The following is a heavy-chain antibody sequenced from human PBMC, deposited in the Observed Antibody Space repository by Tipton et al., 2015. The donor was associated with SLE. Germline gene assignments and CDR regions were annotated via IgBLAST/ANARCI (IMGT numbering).Heavy chain of an antibody. CDR2: IYSGGSST. CDR3: ARAYCSGGSCYRALFDY. D-gene: IGHD2-15*01. CDR1: GFTFSSYA. V-gene: IGHV3-23*03. J-gene: IGHJ4*02. Sequence: SLRLSCAASGFTFSSYAMSWVRQAPGKGLEWVSVIYSGGSSTYYADSVKGRFTISRDNSKNTLYLQMNSLRAEDTAVYYCARAYCSGGSCYRALFDYWGQATLVTVSS.